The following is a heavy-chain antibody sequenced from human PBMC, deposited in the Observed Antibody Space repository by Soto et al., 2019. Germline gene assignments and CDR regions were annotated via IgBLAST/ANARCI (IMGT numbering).Heavy chain of an antibody. V-gene: IGHV5-10-1*01. CDR2: IDPSDSYT. J-gene: IGHJ6*02. CDR1: GYSFTSYW. Sequence: PGESLKISCKGSGYSFTSYWISWVRQMPGKGLEWMGRIDPSDSYTNYSPSFQGHVTISADKSISTAYLQWSSLKASDTAMYYCARLIVVVPAAPSDYYYYYGMDVWGQGTTVTVPS. CDR3: ARLIVVVPAAPSDYYYYYGMDV. D-gene: IGHD2-2*01.